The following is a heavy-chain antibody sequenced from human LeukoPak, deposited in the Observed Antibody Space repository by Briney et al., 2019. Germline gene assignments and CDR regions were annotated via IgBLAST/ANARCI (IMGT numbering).Heavy chain of an antibody. V-gene: IGHV3-48*04. CDR3: ARDSGQYCSGGSCNFDY. D-gene: IGHD2-15*01. J-gene: IGHJ4*02. CDR1: GFTFSSYS. Sequence: GGSLRLSCAASGFTFSSYSMNWVRQAPGKGLEWVSYISSSSSTIYYADSVKGRFTISRDNAKNSLYLQMNSLRAEDTAVYYCARDSGQYCSGGSCNFDYWGQGTLVTVSS. CDR2: ISSSSSTI.